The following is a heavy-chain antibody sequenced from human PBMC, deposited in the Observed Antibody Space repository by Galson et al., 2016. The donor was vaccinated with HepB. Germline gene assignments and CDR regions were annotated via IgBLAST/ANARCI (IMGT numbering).Heavy chain of an antibody. D-gene: IGHD7-27*01. CDR3: AQTTGDLGNFDS. CDR1: GFTFSSYG. J-gene: IGHJ4*02. V-gene: IGHV3-30*18. CDR2: ISSDGSIK. Sequence: SLRLSCAASGFTFSSYGTHWVRQAPGKGLEWVAVISSDGSIKYHADSVKGRFTISRDNSKNTLYLQMNSLRADDTAAYYCAQTTGDLGNFDSWGQGTLVTVSS.